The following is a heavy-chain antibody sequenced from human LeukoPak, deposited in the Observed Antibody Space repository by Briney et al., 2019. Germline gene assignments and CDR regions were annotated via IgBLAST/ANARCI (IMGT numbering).Heavy chain of an antibody. D-gene: IGHD3-22*01. CDR2: IIPILGIA. J-gene: IGHJ4*02. Sequence: GASVKVSCKASGGTFSSYAISWVRQAPGQGLEWMGRIIPILGIANYAQKFQGRVTITADKSTSTAYMELSSLRSEDTAVYYCARGFRYYDSSGYWYYFDYWGQGTLVTVSS. V-gene: IGHV1-69*04. CDR3: ARGFRYYDSSGYWYYFDY. CDR1: GGTFSSYA.